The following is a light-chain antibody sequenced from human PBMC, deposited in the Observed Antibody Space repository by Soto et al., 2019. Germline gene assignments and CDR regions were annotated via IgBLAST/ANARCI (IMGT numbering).Light chain of an antibody. Sequence: QSVLTQPPSASGSPGQSVTISCTGTSSEVGGYNYVSWYQQHPGKAPKLMIYEVSKRPSGVPDRFSSSKSGNTASLTVSGLQAEDEADYYCSSYAGNKNVFGTGTKVTV. CDR3: SSYAGNKNV. CDR2: EVS. V-gene: IGLV2-8*01. CDR1: SSEVGGYNY. J-gene: IGLJ1*01.